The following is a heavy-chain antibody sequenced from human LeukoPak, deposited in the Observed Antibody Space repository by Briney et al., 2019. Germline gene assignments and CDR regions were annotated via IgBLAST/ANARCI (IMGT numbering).Heavy chain of an antibody. CDR2: ISSSSSYI. CDR3: ARVEYSSGWYADY. Sequence: GGSLRLFCAASGFTFSSYSMNWVRQAPGKGLEWVSSISSSSSYIYYADSVKGRFTISRDNAKNSLYLQMNSLRAEDTAVYYCARVEYSSGWYADYWGQGTLVTVSS. D-gene: IGHD6-19*01. J-gene: IGHJ4*02. CDR1: GFTFSSYS. V-gene: IGHV3-21*01.